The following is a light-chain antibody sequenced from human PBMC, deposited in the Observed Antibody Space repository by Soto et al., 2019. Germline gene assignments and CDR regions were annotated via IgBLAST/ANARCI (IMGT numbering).Light chain of an antibody. Sequence: QSALTQPRSVSGSPGQSVTISCTGTSSDVGGYKFVSWYQQHSGKAPKLMIYDVSQRPSGVPDRFSGSTSGNTASLTISGLQAEDEAEYYCCSYVGSYVFGNGTKLTVL. CDR2: DVS. V-gene: IGLV2-11*01. J-gene: IGLJ1*01. CDR3: CSYVGSYV. CDR1: SSDVGGYKF.